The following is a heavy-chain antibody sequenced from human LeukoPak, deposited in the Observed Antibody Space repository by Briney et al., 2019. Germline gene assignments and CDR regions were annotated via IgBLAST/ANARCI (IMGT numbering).Heavy chain of an antibody. V-gene: IGHV4-4*07. CDR2: IYTSGST. CDR3: ARENYDSSGYSIYIGY. CDR1: GGSISSYY. Sequence: SETLSLTCTVSGGSISSYYWSWIRQPAGKGLEWIGRIYTSGSTNYNPPLKSRVTMSVDTSKNQFSLKLSSVTAADTAVYYCARENYDSSGYSIYIGYWGQGTLVTVSS. J-gene: IGHJ4*02. D-gene: IGHD3-22*01.